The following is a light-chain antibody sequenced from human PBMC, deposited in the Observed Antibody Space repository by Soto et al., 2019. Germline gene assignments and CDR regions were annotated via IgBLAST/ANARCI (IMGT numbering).Light chain of an antibody. CDR3: SSYAGSTYV. Sequence: QSVLTQPASASGSPGQSGTISCTGTSSDVGGYNYVSWYQQHPGKAPKLMIYEVSKRPSGVPDRFSGSKSGNTASLTVSGLPAEDEAAYYCSSYAGSTYVFGTGTKVTVL. V-gene: IGLV2-8*01. CDR2: EVS. CDR1: SSDVGGYNY. J-gene: IGLJ1*01.